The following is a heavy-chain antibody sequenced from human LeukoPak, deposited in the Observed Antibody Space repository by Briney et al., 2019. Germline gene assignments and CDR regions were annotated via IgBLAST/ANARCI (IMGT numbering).Heavy chain of an antibody. D-gene: IGHD3-22*01. Sequence: ASVKVSCKASGYTFTSYEINWVRQAPGQGLEWMGRAYPGSGNTGYAQKFQGRVTMTRDTSTTTAYMELSGLRSEDTAVYYCARDYYYDTSGHRSGYFDLWGRGTLVTVSS. J-gene: IGHJ2*01. CDR3: ARDYYYDTSGHRSGYFDL. CDR2: AYPGSGNT. CDR1: GYTFTSYE. V-gene: IGHV1-8*01.